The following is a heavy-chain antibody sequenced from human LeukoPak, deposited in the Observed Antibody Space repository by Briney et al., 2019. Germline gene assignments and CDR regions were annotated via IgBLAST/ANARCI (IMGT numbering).Heavy chain of an antibody. J-gene: IGHJ3*02. CDR2: INHSGST. Sequence: PSETLSLTCAVSEMSFSAYYWSWIRQPPGKGLEWIGEINHSGSTNYNPSLKSRVTIPVDTSKNQFSLKLSSVTAADTAVYYCARGDYDFWSGSTPNAFDIWGQGTMVTVSS. V-gene: IGHV4-34*01. CDR1: EMSFSAYY. CDR3: ARGDYDFWSGSTPNAFDI. D-gene: IGHD3-3*01.